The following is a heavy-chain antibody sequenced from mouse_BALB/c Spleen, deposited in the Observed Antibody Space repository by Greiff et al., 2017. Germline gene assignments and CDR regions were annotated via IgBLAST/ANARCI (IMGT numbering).Heavy chain of an antibody. CDR3: ARVGNSAWFAY. V-gene: IGHV5-9-4*01. D-gene: IGHD2-1*01. CDR1: GFTFSSYA. J-gene: IGHJ3*01. Sequence: EVMLVESGGGLVQPGGSLKLSCAASGFTFSSYAMSWVRQSPEKRLEWVAEISSGGSYTYYPDTVTGRFTISRDNAKNTLYLEMSSLRSEDTAMYYCARVGNSAWFAYWGQGTLVTVSA. CDR2: ISSGGSYT.